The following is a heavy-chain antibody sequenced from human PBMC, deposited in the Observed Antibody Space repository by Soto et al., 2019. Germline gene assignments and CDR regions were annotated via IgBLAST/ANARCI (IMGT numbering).Heavy chain of an antibody. D-gene: IGHD3-9*01. J-gene: IGHJ3*02. V-gene: IGHV3-23*01. CDR2: ISGGGGGT. CDR3: VKDKKYDILSAWDALDI. CDR1: GFTFSNYA. Sequence: GGSLRLSCSASGFTFSNYAMTWVRPAPGKGLEWVAAISGGGGGTYYADPVKGRFTISRDNSKNTLHLQMNNLRAEDTATYYCVKDKKYDILSAWDALDIWGHGTLVT.